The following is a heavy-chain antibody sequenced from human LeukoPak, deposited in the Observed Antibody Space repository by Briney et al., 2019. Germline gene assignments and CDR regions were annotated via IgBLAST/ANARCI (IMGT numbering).Heavy chain of an antibody. Sequence: GGSLRLSCAASGFTFDDYGMSWVRQAPGKGLEWVSGINWNGGSTGYADSVKGRFTISRDNAKNSLYLQMNSLRAEDTALYYCAREGGYYDILTGYYRYYYYYMDVWGEGTTVTVSS. D-gene: IGHD3-9*01. CDR2: INWNGGST. J-gene: IGHJ6*03. CDR1: GFTFDDYG. CDR3: AREGGYYDILTGYYRYYYYYMDV. V-gene: IGHV3-20*04.